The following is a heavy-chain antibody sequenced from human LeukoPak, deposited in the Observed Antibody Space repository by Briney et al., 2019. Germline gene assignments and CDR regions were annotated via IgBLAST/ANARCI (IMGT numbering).Heavy chain of an antibody. J-gene: IGHJ4*02. CDR3: ASPPLYYDSSGYYYY. Sequence: PSETLSLTCTVSGGSISSSSYYWGWIRQPPGKGQEWIGSIYYSGSTYYNPSLKSRVTISVDTSKNQFSLKLSSVTAADTAVYYCASPPLYYDSSGYYYYWGQGTLVTVSS. D-gene: IGHD3-22*01. V-gene: IGHV4-39*01. CDR1: GGSISSSSYY. CDR2: IYYSGST.